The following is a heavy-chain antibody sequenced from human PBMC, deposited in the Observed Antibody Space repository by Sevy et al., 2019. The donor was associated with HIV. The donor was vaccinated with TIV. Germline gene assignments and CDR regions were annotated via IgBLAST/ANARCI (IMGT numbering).Heavy chain of an antibody. V-gene: IGHV3-74*01. Sequence: GGSLRLSCAASGFTFSSYWMHWVRQAPGKGLVWVSRINSDGRSTSYADSVKGRFTISRDNAKYTLYLQMNSLRAEDTAVYYCARAIAATNIYYYYYMDVWGKGTTVTVSS. CDR2: INSDGRST. D-gene: IGHD6-13*01. J-gene: IGHJ6*03. CDR3: ARAIAATNIYYYYYMDV. CDR1: GFTFSSYW.